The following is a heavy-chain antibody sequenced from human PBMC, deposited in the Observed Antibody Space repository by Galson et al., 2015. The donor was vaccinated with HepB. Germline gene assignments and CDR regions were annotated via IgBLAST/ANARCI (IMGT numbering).Heavy chain of an antibody. CDR2: INPSGGST. Sequence: CKASGYTFTSYYMHWVRQAPGQGLEWMGIINPSGGSTSYAQKFQGRVTMTRDTSTSTVYMELSSLRSEDTAVYYCARAPHFLGFDYWGQGTLVTVSS. D-gene: IGHD3-3*02. J-gene: IGHJ4*02. CDR3: ARAPHFLGFDY. CDR1: GYTFTSYY. V-gene: IGHV1-46*03.